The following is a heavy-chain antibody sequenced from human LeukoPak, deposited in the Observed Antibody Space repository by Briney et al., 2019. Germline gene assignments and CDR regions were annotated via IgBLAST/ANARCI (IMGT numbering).Heavy chain of an antibody. D-gene: IGHD6-13*01. CDR1: GGSFSGYY. Sequence: SETLSLTCAVYGGSFSGYYWSWIRQPPGKGLEWIGEINHSGSTNYNPSLKSRVTISVDTSKNQFSLKLSSVTAADTAVYYCARGHLVGLYSSSWYRVGDHWGQGTLVTVSS. CDR3: ARGHLVGLYSSSWYRVGDH. V-gene: IGHV4-34*01. J-gene: IGHJ4*02. CDR2: INHSGST.